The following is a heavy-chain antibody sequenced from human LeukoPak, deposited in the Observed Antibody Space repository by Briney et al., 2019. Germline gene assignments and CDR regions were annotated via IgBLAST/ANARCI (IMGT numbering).Heavy chain of an antibody. CDR1: GGSISSGPYC. Sequence: SETLSLTCTVSGGSISSGPYCWSWIRQPAGKGLEWIGHIHTSGNTNYNPSLKSRVTISVDTSKNQFSLKLSSVTAADTAVYFCARGPYSYDSSGAFDIWGQGTMVTVSS. V-gene: IGHV4-61*09. J-gene: IGHJ3*02. CDR3: ARGPYSYDSSGAFDI. CDR2: IHTSGNT. D-gene: IGHD3-22*01.